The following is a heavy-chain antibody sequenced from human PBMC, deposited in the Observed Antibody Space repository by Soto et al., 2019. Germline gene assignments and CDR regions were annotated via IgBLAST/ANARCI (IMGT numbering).Heavy chain of an antibody. Sequence: SETLCLTWYVSGGTINNFSWSWVRQPPGKGLEWIGYIYYSGTHNYNPSLASRLTISVDTSKNQFSLSLSSVTAADTAVYYCARVQMATLDLDHLGHGTLVTVSS. CDR2: IYYSGTH. CDR3: ARVQMATLDLDH. J-gene: IGHJ4*01. V-gene: IGHV4-59*01. CDR1: GGTINNFS. D-gene: IGHD5-12*01.